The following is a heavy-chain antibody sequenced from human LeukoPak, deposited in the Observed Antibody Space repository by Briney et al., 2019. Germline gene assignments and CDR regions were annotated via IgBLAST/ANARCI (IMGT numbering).Heavy chain of an antibody. D-gene: IGHD5-24*01. CDR3: ARSPGPMPASTIYYFDY. J-gene: IGHJ4*02. CDR1: GFTFSSYS. CDR2: ISSSSSYI. V-gene: IGHV3-21*01. Sequence: GGSLRLSCAASGFTFSSYSMNWVRQAPGKGLEWVSSISSSSSYIYYADSVKGRFTISRDNAKNSLYLQMNSLRAEDTAVYYCARSPGPMPASTIYYFDYWGQGALVTVSA.